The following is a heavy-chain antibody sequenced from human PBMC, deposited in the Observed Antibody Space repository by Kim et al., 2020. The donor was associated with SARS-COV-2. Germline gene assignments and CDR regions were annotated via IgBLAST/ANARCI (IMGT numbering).Heavy chain of an antibody. CDR2: ISGSGPTT. J-gene: IGHJ2*01. Sequence: GGSLRLSCAASGFSFTDYSMNWVRQAPGKGLEWISYISGSGPTTYYADSVRGRFTISRDNAKNSLFLQMNTLRDEDTAVYYCARDIHWYLDLWGRGTLVAVSS. CDR3: ARDIHWYLDL. CDR1: GFSFTDYS. V-gene: IGHV3-48*02.